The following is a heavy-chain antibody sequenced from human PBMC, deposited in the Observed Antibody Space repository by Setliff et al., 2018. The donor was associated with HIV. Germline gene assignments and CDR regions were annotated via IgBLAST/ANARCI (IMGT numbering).Heavy chain of an antibody. CDR2: ISAYNGNT. J-gene: IGHJ6*02. CDR1: GYTFTSYD. V-gene: IGHV1-18*01. D-gene: IGHD3-22*01. CDR3: AREIGDYYDSSGYYPPTDYYYGMDV. Sequence: ASVKVSCKATGYTFTSYDISWVRQAPGQGLEWMGWISAYNGNTNYAQKLQGRVTMTTDTSTSTAYMELRSLRSDDTAVYYCAREIGDYYDSSGYYPPTDYYYGMDVWGQGTTVTVSS.